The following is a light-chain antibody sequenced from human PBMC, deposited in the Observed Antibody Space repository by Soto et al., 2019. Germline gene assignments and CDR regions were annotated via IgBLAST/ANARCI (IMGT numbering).Light chain of an antibody. Sequence: DIQMTQSPTSLSASVGDRVTITCRASQGIRNFVSWYQQKPGKAPKLLIYAASTLQSGVPSRFSGSGSGTDXTLTINSLQPEDVATYSCQKYSSVPVFGPGTKVEIK. CDR2: AAS. V-gene: IGKV1-27*01. CDR3: QKYSSVPV. J-gene: IGKJ3*01. CDR1: QGIRNF.